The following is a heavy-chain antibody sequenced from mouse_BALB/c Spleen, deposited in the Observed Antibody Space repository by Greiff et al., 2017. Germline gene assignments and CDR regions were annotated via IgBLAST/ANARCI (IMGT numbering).Heavy chain of an antibody. D-gene: IGHD6-1*01. CDR3: ARNEGATRNAMDY. CDR1: GFSLTSYG. Sequence: VQLVESGPGLVQPSQSLSITCTVSGFSLTSYGVHWVRQSPGKGLEWLGVIWSGGSTDYNAAFISRLSISKDNSKSQVFFKMNSLQANDTAIYYCARNEGATRNAMDYWGQGTSVTVSS. J-gene: IGHJ4*01. CDR2: IWSGGST. V-gene: IGHV2-2*02.